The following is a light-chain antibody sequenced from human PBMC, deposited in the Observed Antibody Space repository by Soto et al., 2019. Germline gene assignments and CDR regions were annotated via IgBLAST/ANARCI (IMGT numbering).Light chain of an antibody. V-gene: IGLV2-8*01. CDR3: SSYAGGNTHYV. J-gene: IGLJ1*01. Sequence: QSALTQPPSASGSSGQSVTISCTGTSSDVGGYDYVSWYQQHPGKVPKLMIYEVNKRPSGVPDRFSGSKSGNTASLTVSGLQAEDEADYYCSSYAGGNTHYVFGSGTKLTVL. CDR1: SSDVGGYDY. CDR2: EVN.